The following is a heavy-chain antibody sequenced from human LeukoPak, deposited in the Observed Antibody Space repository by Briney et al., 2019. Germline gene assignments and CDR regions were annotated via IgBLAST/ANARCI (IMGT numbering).Heavy chain of an antibody. CDR3: ARGKLAAAGQRRGYYYYYMDV. Sequence: ASVKVSCKASGYTFTSYGISWVRQAPGQGLEWMGWISAYNGNTNYAQKLQGRVTMTTDTSTSTAYMELRSLRSDDTAVYYCARGKLAAAGQRRGYYYYYMDVWGKGTTVTVSS. CDR2: ISAYNGNT. CDR1: GYTFTSYG. J-gene: IGHJ6*03. V-gene: IGHV1-18*01. D-gene: IGHD6-13*01.